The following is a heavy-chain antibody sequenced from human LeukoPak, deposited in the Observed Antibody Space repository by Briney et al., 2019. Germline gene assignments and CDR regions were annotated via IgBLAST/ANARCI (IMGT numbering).Heavy chain of an antibody. CDR1: GFTFSSYA. CDR2: ISGSGGST. CDR3: AKDDTSELVGATTVGAFDI. Sequence: GGSLRLSCAASGFTFSSYAMSWVRQAPGKGLEWVSAISGSGGSTYYADSVKGRFTISRDNSKNTLYLQMNSLRAEDTAVYYCAKDDTSELVGATTVGAFDIWGQGTMVTVSS. J-gene: IGHJ3*02. D-gene: IGHD1-26*01. V-gene: IGHV3-23*01.